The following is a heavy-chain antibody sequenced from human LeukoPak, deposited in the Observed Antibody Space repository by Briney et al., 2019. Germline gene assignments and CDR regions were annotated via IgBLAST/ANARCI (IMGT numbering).Heavy chain of an antibody. CDR2: MGI. Sequence: GGCLRLSCTGSGFIFRVYSINWGRQARGKGGEGGSGMGINDAEGVRGRFTVSRDNAKRSVYLEINSLRDEDTAIYYCARDREISGRDPWSGFDYWGQGTLVTVAS. J-gene: IGHJ4*02. D-gene: IGHD6-19*01. CDR3: ARDREISGRDPWSGFDY. V-gene: IGHV3-69-1*01. CDR1: GFIFRVYS.